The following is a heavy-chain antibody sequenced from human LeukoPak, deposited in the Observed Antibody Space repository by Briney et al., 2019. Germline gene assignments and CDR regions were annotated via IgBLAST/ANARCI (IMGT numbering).Heavy chain of an antibody. V-gene: IGHV3-23*01. Sequence: PGGSLRLSCAASGFTFSSYAMSWVRQAPGKGLEWVSAISGSGGSTYYADSVKGRFTISRDNSKNTLYLQMDSLRAEDTAVYYCAQRRGSGSYYSPDYWGQGTLVTVSS. J-gene: IGHJ4*02. D-gene: IGHD3-10*01. CDR3: AQRRGSGSYYSPDY. CDR1: GFTFSSYA. CDR2: ISGSGGST.